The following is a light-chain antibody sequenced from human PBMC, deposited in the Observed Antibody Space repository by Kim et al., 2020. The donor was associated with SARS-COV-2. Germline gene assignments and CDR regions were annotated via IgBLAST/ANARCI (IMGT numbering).Light chain of an antibody. CDR3: NSRDSSGNHLV. V-gene: IGLV3-19*01. J-gene: IGLJ1*01. Sequence: LGQPVRIQGQEDSPRSNYATWYQQKPGQAPVLVIYGKNNRPSGIPDRFSGSSSGNTASLTITGAQAEDEADYYCNSRDSSGNHLVFGTGTKVTVL. CDR2: GKN. CDR1: SPRSNY.